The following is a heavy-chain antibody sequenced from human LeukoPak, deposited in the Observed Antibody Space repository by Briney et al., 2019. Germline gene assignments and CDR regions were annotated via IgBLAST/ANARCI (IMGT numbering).Heavy chain of an antibody. Sequence: SETLSLTCTVSGGSISSSSYYWGWIRQPPGKGLEWIGSIYYSGSTYYNPSLKSRVTISVDTSKNQFSLKLSSVTAADTAVYYCARLTRSIGRVIYWGQGTLVIVSS. CDR2: IYYSGST. J-gene: IGHJ4*02. CDR3: ARLTRSIGRVIY. D-gene: IGHD2/OR15-2a*01. V-gene: IGHV4-39*01. CDR1: GGSISSSSYY.